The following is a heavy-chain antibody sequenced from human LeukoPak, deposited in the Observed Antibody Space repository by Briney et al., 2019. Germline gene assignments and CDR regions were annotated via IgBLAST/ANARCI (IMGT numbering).Heavy chain of an antibody. Sequence: GASVKVSCKASGFTFTDYYIHWVRQATGQGLEWMGWMNPNSGNTGYAQKFQGRVTMTRDTSISTAYMELSSLRSEDTAVYYCARDYGGNSGWFDPWGQGTLVTVSS. CDR2: MNPNSGNT. CDR3: ARDYGGNSGWFDP. D-gene: IGHD4-23*01. CDR1: GFTFTDYY. V-gene: IGHV1-8*02. J-gene: IGHJ5*02.